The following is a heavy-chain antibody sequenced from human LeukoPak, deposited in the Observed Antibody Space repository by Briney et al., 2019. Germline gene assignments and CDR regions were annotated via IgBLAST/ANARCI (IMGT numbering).Heavy chain of an antibody. Sequence: GGSLRLSCAASGFTFSSNAMSWVRQAPGKGLEWVSTISGSGGSTYYADSVKGRFTISRDNAKNSLYLQMNSLRAEDTAVYYCARDLGYCSGGSCYAFDYWGQGTLVTVSS. CDR3: ARDLGYCSGGSCYAFDY. CDR2: ISGSGGST. V-gene: IGHV3-23*01. CDR1: GFTFSSNA. D-gene: IGHD2-15*01. J-gene: IGHJ4*02.